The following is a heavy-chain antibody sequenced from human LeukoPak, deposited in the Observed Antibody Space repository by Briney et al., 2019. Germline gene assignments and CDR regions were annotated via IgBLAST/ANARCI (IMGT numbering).Heavy chain of an antibody. CDR3: AGLRKNGYFDL. Sequence: SVKVSCKASGGTFSSYAISWVRQAPGQGLEWMGRIIPIFGIANYAQKFQGRVTITADKSTSTAYMELSSLRSEDTAVYYCAGLRKNGYFDLWGRGTPVTVSS. V-gene: IGHV1-69*04. CDR2: IIPIFGIA. J-gene: IGHJ2*01. CDR1: GGTFSSYA.